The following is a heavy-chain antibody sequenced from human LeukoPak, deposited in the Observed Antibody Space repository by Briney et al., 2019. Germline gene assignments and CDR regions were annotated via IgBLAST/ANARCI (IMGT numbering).Heavy chain of an antibody. CDR3: AKDHGTAVADFYY. V-gene: IGHV3-23*01. CDR1: GFSLSTYG. Sequence: GASLRLSCAASGFSLSTYGASWVRQPPGKGLEWVSGITGTGGSTYYADSVKGRFTVSRDTSKNTLYLQMNSLRAEDTAIYYCAKDHGTAVADFYYWGQGTLVTVSS. D-gene: IGHD6-19*01. J-gene: IGHJ4*02. CDR2: ITGTGGST.